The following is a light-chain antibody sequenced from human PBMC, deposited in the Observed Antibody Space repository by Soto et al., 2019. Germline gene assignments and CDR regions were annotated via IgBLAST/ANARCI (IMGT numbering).Light chain of an antibody. CDR3: QQYGSSIT. V-gene: IGKV3-20*01. CDR2: GAS. Sequence: EILLTQSPVTLSLSPGERATLSCRASQSVSNNYLAWYQQKPGQGPRLLIYGASSRATGIPDRFSGSGSGTDFTLTINRLEPEDFAVYYCQQYGSSITFGQGTRLE. J-gene: IGKJ5*01. CDR1: QSVSNNY.